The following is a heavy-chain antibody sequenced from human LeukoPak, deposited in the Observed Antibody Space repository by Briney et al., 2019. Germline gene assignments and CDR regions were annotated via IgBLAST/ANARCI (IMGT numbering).Heavy chain of an antibody. J-gene: IGHJ6*04. Sequence: SVKVSCKASGGTFSSYAISWVRQAPGQGLGWMGGIIPIFGTANYAQKFQGRVTITADKSTSTAYMELSSLRSEDTAVYYCARTVVVVAAPDYYYYGMDVWGKGTTVTVSS. CDR1: GGTFSSYA. V-gene: IGHV1-69*06. D-gene: IGHD2-15*01. CDR3: ARTVVVVAAPDYYYYGMDV. CDR2: IIPIFGTA.